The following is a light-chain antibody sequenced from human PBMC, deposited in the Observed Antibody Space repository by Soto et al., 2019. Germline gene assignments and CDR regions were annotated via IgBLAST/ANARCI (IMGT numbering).Light chain of an antibody. J-gene: IGKJ2*01. V-gene: IGKV3-20*01. CDR2: GAS. Sequence: PGERATLSCRASQRVSSSYLAWYQQKPGQAPRLLIYGASTRATGIPDRFSGSGSGTDFTLTISRLEPEDFAVYFCQRYGSSPPFTFGQGTK. CDR1: QRVSSSY. CDR3: QRYGSSPPFT.